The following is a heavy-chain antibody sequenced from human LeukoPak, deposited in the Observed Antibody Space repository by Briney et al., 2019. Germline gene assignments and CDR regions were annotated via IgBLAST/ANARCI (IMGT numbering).Heavy chain of an antibody. CDR3: ARDPRSYYYDSSGPGFDY. Sequence: SETLSLTCGVSGGFIINGKWWSWVRQPPGKGLERIGEISHSGSPNYNPSLKGRLTISVDTSKNQFSLKLSSVTAADTAVYYCARDPRSYYYDSSGPGFDYWGQGTLVTVSS. V-gene: IGHV4/OR15-8*01. CDR1: GGFIINGKW. CDR2: ISHSGSP. J-gene: IGHJ4*02. D-gene: IGHD3-22*01.